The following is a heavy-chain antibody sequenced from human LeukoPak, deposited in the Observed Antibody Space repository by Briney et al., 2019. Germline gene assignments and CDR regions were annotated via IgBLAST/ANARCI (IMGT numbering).Heavy chain of an antibody. CDR1: GFTVSSKY. V-gene: IGHV3-53*01. CDR3: VRYCSGGSCYSSFDY. J-gene: IGHJ4*02. Sequence: GGSLRLSCAASGFTVSSKYMSWVRQAPGKGLEWVSVIYSGGSTYYADSVKGRFTISRDNSKNTLYLQMNSLRAEDTAVYYCVRYCSGGSCYSSFDYWGQGTLVTVSS. D-gene: IGHD2-15*01. CDR2: IYSGGST.